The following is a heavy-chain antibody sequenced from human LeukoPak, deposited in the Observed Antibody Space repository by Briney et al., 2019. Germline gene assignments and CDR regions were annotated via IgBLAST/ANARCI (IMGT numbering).Heavy chain of an antibody. J-gene: IGHJ4*02. D-gene: IGHD3-10*01. Sequence: SETLSLTCAVYGGSFSGYYWSWIRQPPGKGLEWIGEINHSGSTNYNPSLKSRVTISVDTSKNQFSLKLSSVTAADTAVYYCARGRGEKRQLKGDYWGQGTLVTVSS. V-gene: IGHV4-34*01. CDR3: ARGRGEKRQLKGDY. CDR2: INHSGST. CDR1: GGSFSGYY.